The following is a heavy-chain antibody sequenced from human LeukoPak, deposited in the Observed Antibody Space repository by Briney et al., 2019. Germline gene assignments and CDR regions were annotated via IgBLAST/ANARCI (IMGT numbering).Heavy chain of an antibody. D-gene: IGHD3-22*01. CDR1: GGTFSSYA. CDR2: IIPIFGTA. Sequence: ASVKVSCKASGGTFSSYAISWVRQAPGQGLEWMGGIIPIFGTANYAQKFQGRVTITADESTSTAYMELSSLRSEDTAVYYCARVDRAYYYDSSGYRFDYWGQGTLVTVSS. CDR3: ARVDRAYYYDSSGYRFDY. J-gene: IGHJ4*02. V-gene: IGHV1-69*01.